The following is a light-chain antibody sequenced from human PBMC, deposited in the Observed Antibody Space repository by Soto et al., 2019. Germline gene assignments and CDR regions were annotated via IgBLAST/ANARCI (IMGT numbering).Light chain of an antibody. Sequence: ETVMTQSPDTLSASPGESATLSCRASQDVSTNLAWFQQKPGQTPRLVLYGASKRATGIPARFSGSGSGRHFTLTISSRQSEDFGVYYCQHYNDWPPYSFGQGTKVEIK. V-gene: IGKV3-15*01. CDR3: QHYNDWPPYS. CDR1: QDVSTN. CDR2: GAS. J-gene: IGKJ2*03.